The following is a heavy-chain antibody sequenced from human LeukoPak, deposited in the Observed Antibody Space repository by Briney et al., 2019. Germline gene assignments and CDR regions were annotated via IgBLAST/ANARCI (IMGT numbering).Heavy chain of an antibody. Sequence: PGGSLRLSCAASGFTFDDYAMHWVRQAPGKGLEWVSGISWNSGSIGYADSVKGRFTISRDNAKNSLYLQMNSLRAEDMALYYCAKGSSRSGSFIIDYWGQGTLVTVSS. D-gene: IGHD1-26*01. CDR2: ISWNSGSI. CDR1: GFTFDDYA. V-gene: IGHV3-9*03. J-gene: IGHJ4*02. CDR3: AKGSSRSGSFIIDY.